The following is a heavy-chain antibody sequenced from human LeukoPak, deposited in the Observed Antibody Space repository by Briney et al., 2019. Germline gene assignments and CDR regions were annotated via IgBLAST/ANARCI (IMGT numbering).Heavy chain of an antibody. CDR1: GYTFTSYD. CDR2: MNPNSGNT. V-gene: IGHV1-8*01. J-gene: IGHJ3*02. D-gene: IGHD6-13*01. CDR3: ASGIAAAGNDAFDI. Sequence: GASVKVSCKASGYTFTSYDINWVRQATGQGLEWMRWMNPNSGNTGYAQKFQGRVTMTRNTSISTAYMELSSLRSEDTAVYYCASGIAAAGNDAFDIWGQGTMVTVSS.